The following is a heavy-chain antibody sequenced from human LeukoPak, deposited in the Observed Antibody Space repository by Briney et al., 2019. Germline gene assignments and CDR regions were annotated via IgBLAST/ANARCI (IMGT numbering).Heavy chain of an antibody. Sequence: ASVKVSCKASGYTFSGYYMHWVRQAPGQGLEWMGWINPNSDGTNYAQKFQGRVTMTRDTSISTAYMELSRLTSDDTAVYYCARGGSSALNYFYYMDVWGKGTTVTVSS. CDR2: INPNSDGT. CDR1: GYTFSGYY. CDR3: ARGGSSALNYFYYMDV. V-gene: IGHV1-2*02. J-gene: IGHJ6*03. D-gene: IGHD1-26*01.